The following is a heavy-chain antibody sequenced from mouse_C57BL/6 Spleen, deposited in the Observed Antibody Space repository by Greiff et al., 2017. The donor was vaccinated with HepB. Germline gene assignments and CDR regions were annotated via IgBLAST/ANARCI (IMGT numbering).Heavy chain of an antibody. CDR1: GYTFTDYY. Sequence: QVQLQQSGAELVKPGASVKISCKASGYTFTDYYINWVKQRPGQGLEWIGKIGPGSGSTYYNEKFKGKATLTADKSSSTAYMQLSSLTSEDSAVYFCARRGQPYYGSSYGFAYWGQGTLVTVSA. CDR3: ARRGQPYYGSSYGFAY. CDR2: IGPGSGST. D-gene: IGHD1-1*01. J-gene: IGHJ3*01. V-gene: IGHV1-77*01.